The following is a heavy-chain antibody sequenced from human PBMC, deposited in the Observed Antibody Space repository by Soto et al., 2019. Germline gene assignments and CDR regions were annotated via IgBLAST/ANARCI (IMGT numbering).Heavy chain of an antibody. V-gene: IGHV1-69*06. J-gene: IGHJ5*02. Sequence: QVQLVQSGAEVKKPGSSVKVSCKASGGTFSSYAISWVRQAPGQGLEWMGGIIPIFGTANYAQKFQGRVTITADKSTSTAYMELSSLRSEDTAVYYCASSRIVVVPAAISILWFDPWGQGTLVTVSS. CDR3: ASSRIVVVPAAISILWFDP. D-gene: IGHD2-2*01. CDR2: IIPIFGTA. CDR1: GGTFSSYA.